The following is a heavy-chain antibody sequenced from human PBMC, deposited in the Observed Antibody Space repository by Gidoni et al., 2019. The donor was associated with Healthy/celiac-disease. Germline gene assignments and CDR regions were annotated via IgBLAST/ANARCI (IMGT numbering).Heavy chain of an antibody. Sequence: QLQLQESGPGLVKPSETLSLTCTVSGGSISSSNYYWGWIRQPPGKGLEWIGSIYYSGSTYYNPSLKSRVTISVDTSKNQFSLKLSSVTASDTSVYYCARRAAAVYFDYWGQGTLVTVSS. CDR3: ARRAAAVYFDY. J-gene: IGHJ4*02. CDR2: IYYSGST. D-gene: IGHD6-13*01. V-gene: IGHV4-39*01. CDR1: GGSISSSNYY.